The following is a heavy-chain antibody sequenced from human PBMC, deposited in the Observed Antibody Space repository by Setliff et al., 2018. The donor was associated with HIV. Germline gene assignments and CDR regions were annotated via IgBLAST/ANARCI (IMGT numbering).Heavy chain of an antibody. CDR3: VRYIGAAAGYIDH. J-gene: IGHJ4*02. D-gene: IGHD6-25*01. Sequence: GESLKISCKGSGYSFTSYWIGWVRQMPGKGLEWVGFIYPGDSDSRYSPSFRGQVTISADKSTTTAYLDWASLKASGTAMYYCVRYIGAAAGYIDHWGQGTLVTVSS. V-gene: IGHV5-51*01. CDR1: GYSFTSYW. CDR2: IYPGDSDS.